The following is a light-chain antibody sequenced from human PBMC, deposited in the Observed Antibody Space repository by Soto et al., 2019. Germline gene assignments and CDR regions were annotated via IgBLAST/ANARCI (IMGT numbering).Light chain of an antibody. Sequence: DIQMTQSASSLSASVGDRVTITCQASQDISSYLNWYQQKPGKAPKLLIYAASSLQSGVPSRFSGSGSGTVFTLTISSLQPEDFATYYCQQSYNTPFITFGQGTRLEIK. V-gene: IGKV1-39*01. CDR1: QDISSY. J-gene: IGKJ5*01. CDR2: AAS. CDR3: QQSYNTPFIT.